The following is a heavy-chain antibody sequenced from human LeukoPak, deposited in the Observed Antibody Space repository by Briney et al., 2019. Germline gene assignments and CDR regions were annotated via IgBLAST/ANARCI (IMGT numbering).Heavy chain of an antibody. CDR1: GFTFSDYY. CDR2: ISSSGSTK. CDR3: ARGRDGNYAVYYYYYYMDV. V-gene: IGHV3-11*04. J-gene: IGHJ6*03. Sequence: GGSLRLSCAASGFTFSDYYMSWIRQAPGKGLEWVSSISSSGSTKYYADSVKGRFTISRDNAKNSLYLQMNSLRAEDTAVYYCARGRDGNYAVYYYYYYMDVWGKGTTVTVSS. D-gene: IGHD4-17*01.